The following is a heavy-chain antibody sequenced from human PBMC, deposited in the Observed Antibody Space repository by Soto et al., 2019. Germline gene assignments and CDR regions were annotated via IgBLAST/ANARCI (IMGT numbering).Heavy chain of an antibody. CDR2: IWYDGSNK. CDR1: GFTFSSYG. V-gene: IGHV3-33*01. Sequence: QAKLVESGGGVVQPGRSLRLSCAASGFTFSSYGMHWVRQAPGKGLEWVAVIWYDGSNKYYADSVKGRFTISRDNSKNTLYLQMNSLRAEDTAVYYCARDRGYYDSSGYYYAFYYFDYWGQGTLVTVSS. J-gene: IGHJ4*02. D-gene: IGHD3-22*01. CDR3: ARDRGYYDSSGYYYAFYYFDY.